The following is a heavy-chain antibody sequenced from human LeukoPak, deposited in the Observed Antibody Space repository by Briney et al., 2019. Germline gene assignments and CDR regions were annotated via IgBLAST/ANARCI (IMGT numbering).Heavy chain of an antibody. CDR2: IYSGGST. D-gene: IGHD4-17*01. V-gene: IGHV3-53*01. CDR3: ARESTVTTPYFDY. CDR1: GFTVSSSY. J-gene: IGHJ4*02. Sequence: GGPLRLSCAASGFTVSSSYMSWVRQAPGKGLEWVSVIYSGGSTYYADSVKGRFTISRDNSKNTLYLQMNSLRAEDTAVYYCARESTVTTPYFDYWGQGTLVTVAS.